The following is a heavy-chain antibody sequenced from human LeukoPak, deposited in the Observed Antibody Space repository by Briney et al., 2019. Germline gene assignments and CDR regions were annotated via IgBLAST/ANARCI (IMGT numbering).Heavy chain of an antibody. CDR1: GFTLSSYA. CDR3: ARAGGYSYGYCDY. V-gene: IGHV3-30-3*01. CDR2: ISYDGSNK. Sequence: GGSLRLSCAASGFTLSSYAMHWVRQAPGKGLEWVAVISYDGSNKYYADSVKGQFTISRDNSKNTLYLQMNSLRAEDTAVYYCARAGGYSYGYCDYWGQGTLVTVSS. J-gene: IGHJ4*02. D-gene: IGHD5-18*01.